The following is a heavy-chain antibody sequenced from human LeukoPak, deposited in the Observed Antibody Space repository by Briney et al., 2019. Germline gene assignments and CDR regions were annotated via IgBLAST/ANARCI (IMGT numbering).Heavy chain of an antibody. V-gene: IGHV3-7*01. Sequence: GGSLRLSCAAAGFTFSRYWMSWVRQATGKGLECVAKIKEDGSEKHYVDSVKGRFTISRDNAKNSLYLQMNSLRAEDTAAYYCARDYTGGWNDYWGQGTLVTVSS. CDR3: ARDYTGGWNDY. CDR2: IKEDGSEK. CDR1: GFTFSRYW. J-gene: IGHJ4*02. D-gene: IGHD7-27*01.